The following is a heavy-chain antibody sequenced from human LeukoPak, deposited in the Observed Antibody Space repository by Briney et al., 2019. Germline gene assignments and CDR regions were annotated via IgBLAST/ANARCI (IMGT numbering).Heavy chain of an antibody. Sequence: GGSLRLSCAASGFTFSSYAMSWVRQAPGKGLEWVSAISGSGGSTYYADSVKGRFTISRDNADNSLYLQMNSLRVEDTAVYYCAKVACSGASCYKGHDYWGQGTLVTVSS. V-gene: IGHV3-23*01. CDR3: AKVACSGASCYKGHDY. D-gene: IGHD2-15*01. J-gene: IGHJ4*02. CDR2: ISGSGGST. CDR1: GFTFSSYA.